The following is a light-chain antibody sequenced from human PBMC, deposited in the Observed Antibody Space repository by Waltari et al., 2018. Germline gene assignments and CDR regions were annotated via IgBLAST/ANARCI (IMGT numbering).Light chain of an antibody. CDR3: QQYNNWPKT. CDR2: DAS. V-gene: IGKV3-15*01. Sequence: ETVMTQSPATLSVSPGDRATLSCRASRSVSSNLAWYQQKPGQAPRLLIYDASTRATDIPARFSGSGSGTEVTLTISSLQSEDFAVYYCQQYNNWPKTFGQGTKVEIK. CDR1: RSVSSN. J-gene: IGKJ1*01.